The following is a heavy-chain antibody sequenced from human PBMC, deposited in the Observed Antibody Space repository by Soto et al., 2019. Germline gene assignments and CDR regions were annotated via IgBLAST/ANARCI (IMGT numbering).Heavy chain of an antibody. CDR2: FVPLFGTT. Sequence: QLVQSGSEVKKPGSSVKVSCQASGGTFSGSAVTWVRQGPGQGLEWMGEFVPLFGTTNYAQRFPGRLTITAEESTSTAYMELRTLRSDDTAVYYCATHGFGVSSPPYFDNWGQGTLVTVSS. CDR3: ATHGFGVSSPPYFDN. V-gene: IGHV1-69*01. D-gene: IGHD3-10*01. CDR1: GGTFSGSA. J-gene: IGHJ4*02.